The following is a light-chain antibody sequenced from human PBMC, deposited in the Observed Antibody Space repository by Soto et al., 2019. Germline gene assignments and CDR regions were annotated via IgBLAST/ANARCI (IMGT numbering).Light chain of an antibody. CDR2: DAS. V-gene: IGKV1-5*01. J-gene: IGKJ1*01. CDR3: QQYNNSPWT. CDR1: QSISRW. Sequence: DIPMTQSPSTLSASVGDRVTITCRASQSISRWLAWYHQKPGTAPRLLIYDASSLESGVPPRFSGSGSGTEFTLTISSLQPDDFATYYCQQYNNSPWTFGQGTKVEIK.